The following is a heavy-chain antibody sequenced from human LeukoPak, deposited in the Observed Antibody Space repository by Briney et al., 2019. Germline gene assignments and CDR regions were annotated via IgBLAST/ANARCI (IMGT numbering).Heavy chain of an antibody. J-gene: IGHJ4*02. V-gene: IGHV3-11*04. CDR3: ARADCSSTSCYEFDY. CDR2: ISSSGSTK. CDR1: GFTFRDYY. Sequence: GGSLRLSCAASGFTFRDYYMSWIRQAPGKGLEWVSYISSSGSTKYYADSVKGRFTISRDNAKNSLYLQMNSLRAEDTAVYHCARADCSSTSCYEFDYWGQGALVTVSS. D-gene: IGHD2-2*01.